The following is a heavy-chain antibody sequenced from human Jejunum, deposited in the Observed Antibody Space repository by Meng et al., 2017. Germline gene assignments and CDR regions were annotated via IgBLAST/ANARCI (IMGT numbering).Heavy chain of an antibody. Sequence: GGSLRPSCAPSGSRFSTYAIDWVRQGPGKGLEWVSVLRYDGSNQYYGDSVKGRFTISRDHSKNTLYLQMDSLRAEDTAVCYCARTPATDGYFDLWGRGTLVTVSS. V-gene: IGHV3-33*01. J-gene: IGHJ2*01. CDR1: GSRFSTYA. D-gene: IGHD2-21*02. CDR2: LRYDGSNQ. CDR3: ARTPATDGYFDL.